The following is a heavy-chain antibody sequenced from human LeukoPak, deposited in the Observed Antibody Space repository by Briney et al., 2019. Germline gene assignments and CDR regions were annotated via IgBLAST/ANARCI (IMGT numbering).Heavy chain of an antibody. Sequence: PGRSLRLSCAASGFTFSSYGMHWVRQAPGKGLEWVAVISYDGSNKYYADSVKGRFTISRDNSKNTLYLQMNSLRAEDTAVYYCAKDLPYYYDSSGYFDYWGQGTLVTVSS. CDR1: GFTFSSYG. CDR3: AKDLPYYYDSSGYFDY. J-gene: IGHJ4*02. V-gene: IGHV3-30*18. D-gene: IGHD3-22*01. CDR2: ISYDGSNK.